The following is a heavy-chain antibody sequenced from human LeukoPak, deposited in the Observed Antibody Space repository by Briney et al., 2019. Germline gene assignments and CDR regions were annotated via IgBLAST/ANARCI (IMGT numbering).Heavy chain of an antibody. CDR1: GGSISSYY. CDR3: ARHKGKQRTNYYYYGMDV. V-gene: IGHV4-59*08. D-gene: IGHD1/OR15-1a*01. J-gene: IGHJ6*02. CDR2: IYYSGST. Sequence: SETLSLTCTVSGGSISSYYWSWIRQPPGKGLEWIGYIYYSGSTNYNPSLKSRVTISVDTSKNQFSLKLSSVTAADTAVHYCARHKGKQRTNYYYYGMDVWGQGTTVTVSS.